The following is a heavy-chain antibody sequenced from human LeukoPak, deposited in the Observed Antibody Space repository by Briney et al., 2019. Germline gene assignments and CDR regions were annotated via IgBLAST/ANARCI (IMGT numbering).Heavy chain of an antibody. J-gene: IGHJ5*02. Sequence: SQTLSLTCAVSGGSISSGGYSWSWIRQPPGKGLEWIGYIYHSGSTYYNPSLKSRVTISVDTSKNQFSLKLSSVTAADTAVYYCARHRTYDSTDPWGQGTLVTVSS. CDR1: GGSISSGGYS. D-gene: IGHD3-22*01. CDR3: ARHRTYDSTDP. CDR2: IYHSGST. V-gene: IGHV4-30-2*03.